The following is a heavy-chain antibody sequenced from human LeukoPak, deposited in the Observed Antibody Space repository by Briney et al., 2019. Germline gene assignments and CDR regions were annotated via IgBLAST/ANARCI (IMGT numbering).Heavy chain of an antibody. CDR3: ARDPTNYDILTGYFML. Sequence: PGGSLRLSCAASGFTFSSYSMNWVRQAPGKGLEWVSSISSSSSYIYYADSVKGRFTISRDNAKNSLYLQMNSLRAEDTAVYYCARDPTNYDILTGYFMLGGQGTLVTVSS. V-gene: IGHV3-21*01. CDR1: GFTFSSYS. J-gene: IGHJ4*02. D-gene: IGHD3-9*01. CDR2: ISSSSSYI.